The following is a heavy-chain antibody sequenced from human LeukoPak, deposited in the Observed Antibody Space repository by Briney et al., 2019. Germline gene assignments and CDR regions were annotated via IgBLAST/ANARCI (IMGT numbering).Heavy chain of an antibody. CDR2: IYYSGST. J-gene: IGHJ4*02. CDR3: ARVLVEMATSNFDY. CDR1: GGSISSGGYY. D-gene: IGHD5-24*01. Sequence: PSETLSLTCTVSGGSISSGGYYWSWIRQHPGEGLEWIGYIYYSGSTYYNPSLKSRVTISVDTSKNQFSLKLSSVTAADTAVYYCARVLVEMATSNFDYWGQGTLVTVSS. V-gene: IGHV4-31*03.